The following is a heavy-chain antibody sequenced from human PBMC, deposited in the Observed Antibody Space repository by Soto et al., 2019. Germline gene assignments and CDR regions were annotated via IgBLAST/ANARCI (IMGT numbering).Heavy chain of an antibody. V-gene: IGHV4-30-4*01. CDR3: ARAATGRGNAFDI. D-gene: IGHD2-15*01. J-gene: IGHJ3*02. CDR1: GGSISSADYY. CDR2: IYYSGST. Sequence: PSETLSLTCIVSGGSISSADYYWSWIRQPPGKGLEWIGYIYYSGSTYYNPSLKSRVTISVDTSKNQFSLKLSSVTAADTAVYYCARAATGRGNAFDIWGQGTMVTVSS.